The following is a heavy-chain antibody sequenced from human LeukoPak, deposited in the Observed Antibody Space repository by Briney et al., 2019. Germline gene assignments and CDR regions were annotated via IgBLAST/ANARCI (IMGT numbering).Heavy chain of an antibody. D-gene: IGHD1-7*01. V-gene: IGHV3-30*04. CDR1: GFTLSNYA. J-gene: IGHJ4*02. Sequence: PGGSLRLSCAASGFTLSNYAMNWVPQAPGKGLEWVAVISYDGNKKYYADSVKGRFTISRDNSKNTLYLQMNSLRAEDTAVYYCARWKSLKGTFDYWGQGTLVTVSS. CDR2: ISYDGNKK. CDR3: ARWKSLKGTFDY.